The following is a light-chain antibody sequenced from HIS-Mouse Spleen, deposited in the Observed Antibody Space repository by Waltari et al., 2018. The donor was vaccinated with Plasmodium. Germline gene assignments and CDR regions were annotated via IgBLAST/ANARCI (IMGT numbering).Light chain of an antibody. Sequence: QSVLTQPPSASGTPGQRVTISCSGSSSNIGSNTVNWYQQLPGTAPKLLIYSNNPRPSGVADRFSGSKSGTSASLAISGLQSEDEADYYCAAWDDSLNGYVFGTGTKVTVL. J-gene: IGLJ1*01. CDR2: SNN. CDR3: AAWDDSLNGYV. CDR1: SSNIGSNT. V-gene: IGLV1-44*01.